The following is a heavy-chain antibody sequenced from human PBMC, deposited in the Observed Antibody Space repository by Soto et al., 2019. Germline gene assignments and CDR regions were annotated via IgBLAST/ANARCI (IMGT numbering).Heavy chain of an antibody. CDR1: GVSIHNSHSF. V-gene: IGHV4-39*01. CDR2: VCHNGGA. CDR3: GRVVEGATRHTDPDS. J-gene: IGHJ5*01. Sequence: SETLSLTCTVSGVSIHNSHSFWAWIRQPPGKGLQFIASVCHNGGAHYNSSLKSRVTISVDTANNQVSLRMRSLTAADTAFYYCGRVVEGATRHTDPDSWGQGILVTVSS. D-gene: IGHD2-21*01.